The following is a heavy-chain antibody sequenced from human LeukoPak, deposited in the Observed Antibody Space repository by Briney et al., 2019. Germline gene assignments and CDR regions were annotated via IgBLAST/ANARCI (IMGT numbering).Heavy chain of an antibody. V-gene: IGHV5-51*01. Sequence: GESLKISCKGSGYSFTSYWIGWVRQMPGKGLEWMGIIYPGDSDTRYSPSFQGQVTISADKSISTAYLQWSSLKASDTAMYYCARAGYCSSTSCYEWFDYWGQGTLVTVSS. D-gene: IGHD2-2*01. CDR1: GYSFTSYW. CDR2: IYPGDSDT. CDR3: ARAGYCSSTSCYEWFDY. J-gene: IGHJ4*02.